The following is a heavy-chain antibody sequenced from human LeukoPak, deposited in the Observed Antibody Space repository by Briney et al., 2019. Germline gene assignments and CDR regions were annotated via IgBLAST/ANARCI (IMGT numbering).Heavy chain of an antibody. V-gene: IGHV3-7*01. CDR2: IKQDGSEK. CDR3: ARDNLAGRGYYYGMDV. J-gene: IGHJ6*02. CDR1: GFTFSSYW. Sequence: GGSLRLSCAASGFTFSSYWMSWVRQAPGKGLEWVANIKQDGSEKYYVDSVKGRFTISRDNAKNSLYLQMNSLRAEDAAVYYCARDNLAGRGYYYGMDVWGQGTTVTVSS.